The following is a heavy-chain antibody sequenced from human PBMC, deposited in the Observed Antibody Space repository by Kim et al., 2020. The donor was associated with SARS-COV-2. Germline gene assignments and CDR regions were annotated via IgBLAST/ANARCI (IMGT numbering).Heavy chain of an antibody. Sequence: SVKVSCKASGGTFSSYAIIWVRQAPGQGLEWMGGIIPIFGTANYAQKFQGRVTITADESTSTAYMELSSLRSEDTAVYYCARDSRRGFRHLYYFDYWGQGTLVTVSS. J-gene: IGHJ4*02. CDR2: IIPIFGTA. CDR1: GGTFSSYA. V-gene: IGHV1-69*13. CDR3: ARDSRRGFRHLYYFDY.